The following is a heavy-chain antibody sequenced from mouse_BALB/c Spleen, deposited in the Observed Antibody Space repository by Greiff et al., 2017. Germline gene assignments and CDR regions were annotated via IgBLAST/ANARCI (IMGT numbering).Heavy chain of an antibody. CDR2: IWGGGST. J-gene: IGHJ4*01. CDR3: AKHPLYGNFYAMDY. Sequence: VKLMESGPGLVAPSQSLSITCTVSGFSLTDYGVSWIRQPPGKGLEWLGVIWGGGSTYYNSALKSRLSISKDNSKSQVFLKMNSLQTDDTAMYYCAKHPLYGNFYAMDYWGQGTSVTVSS. CDR1: GFSLTDYG. V-gene: IGHV2-6-5*01. D-gene: IGHD2-1*01.